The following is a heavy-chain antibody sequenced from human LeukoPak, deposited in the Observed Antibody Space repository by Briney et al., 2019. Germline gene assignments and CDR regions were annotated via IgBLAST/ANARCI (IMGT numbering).Heavy chain of an antibody. CDR1: GFTFSSYE. Sequence: GGSLRLSCAASGFTFSSYEMNWVRQAPGKGREWVSYISSSGSTIYYADSVKGRFTISRDNDKNSLYLQMNSLRAEDTAVYYCARDPLAYCGGDCYFFFDYWGQGTLVTVSS. CDR2: ISSSGSTI. CDR3: ARDPLAYCGGDCYFFFDY. J-gene: IGHJ4*02. D-gene: IGHD2-21*02. V-gene: IGHV3-48*03.